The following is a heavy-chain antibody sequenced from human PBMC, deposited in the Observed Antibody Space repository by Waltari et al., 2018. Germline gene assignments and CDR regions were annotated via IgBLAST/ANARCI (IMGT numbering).Heavy chain of an antibody. V-gene: IGHV4-4*07. CDR3: AREGIADRDSIFDV. Sequence: QVRLEESGPRLVKPSGTLSLTCSVTGDAIGLYRWTWIRQSAVQGLEWIGRVFARGSPNFNPSRRVRVTMSVDKSTIQFSLEMTSMTAADTATYYCAREGIADRDSIFDVWGQGILVTVSS. D-gene: IGHD6-13*01. J-gene: IGHJ4*02. CDR1: GDAIGLYR. CDR2: VFARGSP.